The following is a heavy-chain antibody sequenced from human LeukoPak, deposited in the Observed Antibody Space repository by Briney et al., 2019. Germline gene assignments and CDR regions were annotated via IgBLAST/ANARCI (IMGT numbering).Heavy chain of an antibody. CDR3: ARAGGHITFGGVIVPRHLDY. J-gene: IGHJ4*02. V-gene: IGHV1-18*01. CDR2: ISAYNGNT. CDR1: GYTFTSYG. D-gene: IGHD3-16*02. Sequence: GSSVKVSCKASGYTFTSYGISWVRQAPGQGLEWMGWISAYNGNTNYAQKLQGRVTMTTDTSTSTAYMELRSLRSDDTAVYYCARAGGHITFGGVIVPRHLDYWGQGTLVTVSS.